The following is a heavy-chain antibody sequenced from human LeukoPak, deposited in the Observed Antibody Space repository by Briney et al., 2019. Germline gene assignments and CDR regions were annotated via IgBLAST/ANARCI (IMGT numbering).Heavy chain of an antibody. V-gene: IGHV4-39*01. Sequence: SEALSLTCTVSGASINTDNYWGWIRQSPGKGLELIGSVHFSGATHYNPSLKSRVAIALDTSKNQFSLELNSVTAADTAIYYCAKHRMWLVGLDYWGQGTLVTVSS. CDR2: VHFSGAT. J-gene: IGHJ4*02. D-gene: IGHD6-19*01. CDR3: AKHRMWLVGLDY. CDR1: GASINTDNY.